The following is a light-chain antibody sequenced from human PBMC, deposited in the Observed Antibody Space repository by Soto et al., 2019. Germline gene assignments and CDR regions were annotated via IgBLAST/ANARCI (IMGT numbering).Light chain of an antibody. V-gene: IGLV2-14*01. CDR1: SSDVGGYDQ. CDR2: AVS. Sequence: QPVLTQPASVSGSPGQSIAISCTGTSSDVGGYDQVSWYQQHPGKAPKLMIYAVSIRPSGVSNRFSGSKSGNTASLTISGLQAEDEADYYCSSYTGSGTFFGGWTKVTVL. J-gene: IGLJ2*01. CDR3: SSYTGSGTF.